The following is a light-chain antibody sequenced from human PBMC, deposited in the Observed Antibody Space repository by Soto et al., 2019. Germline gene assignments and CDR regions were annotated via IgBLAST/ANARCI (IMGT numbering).Light chain of an antibody. Sequence: ESVLTQSPGTLSFSPGERATLSCRASQSVSSSYLAWYQQIPGQAPRLLIYGASSRATGIPDRFSGSGSGTDFTLTISRLEPEDFAVYYCQQYGSSGATFGQGTRLEIK. CDR2: GAS. CDR3: QQYGSSGAT. J-gene: IGKJ5*01. CDR1: QSVSSSY. V-gene: IGKV3-20*01.